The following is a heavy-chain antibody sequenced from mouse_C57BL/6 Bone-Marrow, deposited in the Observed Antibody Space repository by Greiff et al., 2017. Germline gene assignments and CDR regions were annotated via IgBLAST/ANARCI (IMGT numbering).Heavy chain of an antibody. CDR2: IDPSDSYT. V-gene: IGHV1-69*01. D-gene: IGHD4-1*01. CDR3: ARNWGPVLWYFDV. J-gene: IGHJ1*03. CDR1: GYTFTSYW. Sequence: QVQLQQPGAELVMPGASVKLSCKASGYTFTSYWMHWVKQRPGQGLEWIGEIDPSDSYTNYNQKFKGKSTLTVDKSSSTAYMQLSSLTSEDSAVYYGARNWGPVLWYFDVWGTGTTVTVSS.